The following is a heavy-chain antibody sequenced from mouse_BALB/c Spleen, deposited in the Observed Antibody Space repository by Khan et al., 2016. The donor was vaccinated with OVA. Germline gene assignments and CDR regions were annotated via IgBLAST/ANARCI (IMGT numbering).Heavy chain of an antibody. D-gene: IGHD2-3*01. V-gene: IGHV1S137*01. J-gene: IGHJ2*01. CDR2: ISTYSGNT. CDR1: GYTFTDYA. Sequence: VQLQQSGPELVRPGVSVKISCKGSGYTFTDYAMHWVKQSHAKSLEWIGLISTYSGNTNYKPKFKGKATMTVDKSSSTAYMELARLTSEDSAIYCCTRPAYDGYYDYWGQGTTLTVSS. CDR3: TRPAYDGYYDY.